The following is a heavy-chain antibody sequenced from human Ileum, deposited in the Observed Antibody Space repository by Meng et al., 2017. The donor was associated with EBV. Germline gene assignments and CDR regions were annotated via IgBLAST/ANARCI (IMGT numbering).Heavy chain of an antibody. D-gene: IGHD2-8*02. Sequence: EVHLVVSGRGLVKAGGSLALSCAASGFTFSTLRVSCVRHAPRKGLEWVSSISGSGTYIYSADSLKGRFTISRDNTKNTLYLQMNSLRVEDTAAYFCSRDLVGSDDEWGQGTLVTVSS. V-gene: IGHV3-21*01. CDR1: GFTFSTLR. CDR3: SRDLVGSDDE. J-gene: IGHJ4*02. CDR2: ISGSGTYI.